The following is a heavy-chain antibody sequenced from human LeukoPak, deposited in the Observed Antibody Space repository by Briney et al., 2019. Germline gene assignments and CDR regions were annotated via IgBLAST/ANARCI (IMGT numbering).Heavy chain of an antibody. D-gene: IGHD2-15*01. Sequence: SETLSLTCTVSGGSISSYYWGWIRQPPGKGLEWIGYIYYSGSTNYNPSLKSRVTISVDTSKNQFSPKLSSVTAADTAVYYCARAVEGVVVVAADAFDIWGQGTMVTVSS. CDR3: ARAVEGVVVVAADAFDI. CDR1: GGSISSYY. J-gene: IGHJ3*02. CDR2: IYYSGST. V-gene: IGHV4-59*01.